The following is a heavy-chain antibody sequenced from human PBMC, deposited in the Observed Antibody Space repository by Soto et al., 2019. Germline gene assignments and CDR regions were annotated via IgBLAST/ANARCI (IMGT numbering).Heavy chain of an antibody. V-gene: IGHV3-53*01. CDR2: LYDLDGS. Sequence: GGSQRLSCAAFGFTISGKKYVAWVRQAPGKGLEWVSALYDLDGSFYAASVKGRFTTSSDSSKTTVYLQMNDLRPDDTAVYYCATWHEREHAYDVWGQGTTVTVSS. D-gene: IGHD1-1*01. CDR3: ATWHEREHAYDV. CDR1: GFTISGKKY. J-gene: IGHJ3*01.